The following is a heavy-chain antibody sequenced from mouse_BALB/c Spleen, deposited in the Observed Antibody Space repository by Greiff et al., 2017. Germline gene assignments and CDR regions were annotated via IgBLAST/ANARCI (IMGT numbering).Heavy chain of an antibody. CDR2: ISSGSSTI. V-gene: IGHV5-17*02. Sequence: EVQRVESGGGLVQPGGSRKLSCAASGFTFSSFGMHWVRQAPEKGLEWVAYISSGSSTIYYADTVKGRFTISRDNPKNTLFLQMTSLRSEDTAMYYCARWLLAMDYWGQGTSVTVSS. D-gene: IGHD1-2*01. CDR3: ARWLLAMDY. J-gene: IGHJ4*01. CDR1: GFTFSSFG.